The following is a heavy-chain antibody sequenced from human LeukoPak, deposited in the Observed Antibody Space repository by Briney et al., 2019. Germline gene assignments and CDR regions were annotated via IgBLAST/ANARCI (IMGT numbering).Heavy chain of an antibody. J-gene: IGHJ4*02. D-gene: IGHD6-19*01. CDR2: ISSSSSYI. V-gene: IGHV3-21*01. Sequence: GGSLRLSCAASGFTLSSYSMNWVRQAPGKGLEWVSSISSSSSYIYYADSVKGRFTISRDNAKNSLYLQMNSLRAEDTAVYYCARVLGIAVAVDYWGQGTLVTVSS. CDR3: ARVLGIAVAVDY. CDR1: GFTLSSYS.